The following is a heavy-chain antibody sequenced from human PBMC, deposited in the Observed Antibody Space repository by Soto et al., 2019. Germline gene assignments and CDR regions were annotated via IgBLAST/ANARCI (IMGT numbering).Heavy chain of an antibody. V-gene: IGHV1-2*04. CDR1: GYTFTGYY. Sequence: ASVKVSCKASGYTFTGYYMHWVRQAPGQGLEWMGWINPNSGGTNYAQKFQGWVTMTRDTSISTAYMELSRLRSDDTAVYYCARYPGYCSSTSVYAKYDFDYWGQGTLVTVSS. CDR2: INPNSGGT. J-gene: IGHJ4*02. CDR3: ARYPGYCSSTSVYAKYDFDY. D-gene: IGHD2-2*01.